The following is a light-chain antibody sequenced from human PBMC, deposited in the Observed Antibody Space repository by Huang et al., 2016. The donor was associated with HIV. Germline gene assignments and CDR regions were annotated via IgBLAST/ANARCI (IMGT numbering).Light chain of an antibody. V-gene: IGKV3-15*01. Sequence: EVVMTQAPTTLSVSPGESATLSCRTSQYISTNLAWYQQKAGQAPRLLIYGASTRATGIPARFSGSGSGTEVTLTIGSLQSEDFALYYCQQYNNWPPGSFGPGTKVDIK. J-gene: IGKJ3*01. CDR3: QQYNNWPPGS. CDR1: QYISTN. CDR2: GAS.